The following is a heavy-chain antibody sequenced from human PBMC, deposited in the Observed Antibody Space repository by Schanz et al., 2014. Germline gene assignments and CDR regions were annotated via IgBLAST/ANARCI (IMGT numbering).Heavy chain of an antibody. CDR3: ARRGPNCSNNACYHGWFDP. D-gene: IGHD4-4*01. J-gene: IGHJ5*02. CDR1: GYTFTGYY. Sequence: QVQLLQSGAEVKKPGASVKVSCKASGYTFTGYYMHWVRQAPGQGLEWMGRINPLSGATDYAPTFQGRVSMTRDTSISTAYMEVTRLVSSDTAVYYCARRGPNCSNNACYHGWFDPWGQGTLVTVSS. CDR2: INPLSGAT. V-gene: IGHV1-2*02.